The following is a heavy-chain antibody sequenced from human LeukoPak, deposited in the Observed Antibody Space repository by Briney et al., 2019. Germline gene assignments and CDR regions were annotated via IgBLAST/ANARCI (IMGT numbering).Heavy chain of an antibody. CDR2: INPSGGST. CDR3: ARDSNGDCSGGSCYAFDY. V-gene: IGHV1-46*01. J-gene: IGHJ4*02. Sequence: ASVKVSCKASGYTFTSYYMHWVRQAPGQGLEWMGIINPSGGSTSYAQKFQGRVTMTRDMSTSTVYVELSSLRSEDTAVYYCARDSNGDCSGGSCYAFDYWGQGTLVTVSS. CDR1: GYTFTSYY. D-gene: IGHD2-15*01.